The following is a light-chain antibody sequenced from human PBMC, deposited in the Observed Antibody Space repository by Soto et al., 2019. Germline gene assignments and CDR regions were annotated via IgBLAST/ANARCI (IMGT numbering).Light chain of an antibody. CDR3: FLTYSGARV. CDR1: TGTVTSGHY. J-gene: IGLJ2*01. V-gene: IGLV7-46*01. Sequence: QAVVTQEPSLTVSPGGTVTLTCGSSTGTVTSGHYPYWFQQKPGQAPRTLIYDTSNKHSWTPARFSGSLLGGKAALTLPGAQPEDEADYYCFLTYSGARVFGGGTKLTVL. CDR2: DTS.